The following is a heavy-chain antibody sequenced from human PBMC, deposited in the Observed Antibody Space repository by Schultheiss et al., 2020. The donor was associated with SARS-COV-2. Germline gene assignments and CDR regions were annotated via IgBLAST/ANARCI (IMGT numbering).Heavy chain of an antibody. CDR1: GGSFSDYY. CDR2: IYYSGST. V-gene: IGHV4-59*08. CDR3: ARQEGYCSSTSCYKYFQH. J-gene: IGHJ1*01. D-gene: IGHD2-2*02. Sequence: SQTLSLTCAVYGGSFSDYYWSWIRQPPGKGLEWIGYIYYSGSTNYNPSLKSRVTISVDTSKNQFSLKLSSVTAADTAVYYCARQEGYCSSTSCYKYFQHWGQGTLVTVSS.